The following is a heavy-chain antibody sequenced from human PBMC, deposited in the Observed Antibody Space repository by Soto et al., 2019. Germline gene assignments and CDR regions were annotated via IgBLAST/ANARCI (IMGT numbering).Heavy chain of an antibody. J-gene: IGHJ5*02. Sequence: QLQLQESGPGLVKPSETLSLTCTVSGGSINTSSYYWGWIRQPPGKGLEWIGIFYYNGFTYYNPSLKRRLSISVDTSKKQFSLKLSSVTAADTAVYYCARQDDFWSGSGWFDPRGQGTLVTVSS. D-gene: IGHD3-3*01. CDR2: FYYNGFT. CDR1: GGSINTSSYY. V-gene: IGHV4-39*01. CDR3: ARQDDFWSGSGWFDP.